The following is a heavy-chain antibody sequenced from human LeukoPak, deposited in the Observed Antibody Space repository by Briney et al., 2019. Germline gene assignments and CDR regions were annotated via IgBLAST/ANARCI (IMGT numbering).Heavy chain of an antibody. J-gene: IGHJ4*02. CDR3: AFESITTVTFDY. V-gene: IGHV3-30*02. CDR1: GFTFSSYG. D-gene: IGHD4-11*01. CDR2: IRYDGSNK. Sequence: QTGGSLRLSCAASGFTFSSYGMHWVRQAPGKGLEWVAFIRYDGSNKYYADSVKGRFTISRDNSKNTLYLQMNSLRAEDTAVYCCAFESITTVTFDYWGQGTLVTVSS.